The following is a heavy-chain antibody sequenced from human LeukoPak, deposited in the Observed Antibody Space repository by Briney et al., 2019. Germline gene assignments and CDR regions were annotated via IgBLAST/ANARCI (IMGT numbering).Heavy chain of an antibody. V-gene: IGHV3-7*01. CDR2: IKPDGSER. Sequence: GGSLRLSCVASGFTFTTYWMSWVRQAPGKGLEWVANIKPDGSERYYVDSVKGRFTISRDNVKNSLNLQMNSLRAEDTAVYYCAKDGDGSSPPFDYWGQGTLVTVSS. CDR1: GFTFTTYW. CDR3: AKDGDGSSPPFDY. J-gene: IGHJ4*02. D-gene: IGHD2-15*01.